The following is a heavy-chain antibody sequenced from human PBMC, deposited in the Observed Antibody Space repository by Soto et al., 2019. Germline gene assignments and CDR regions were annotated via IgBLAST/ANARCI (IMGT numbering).Heavy chain of an antibody. CDR3: ARDSPYYDSSGYYPDY. CDR1: GGSISSGDYY. D-gene: IGHD3-22*01. V-gene: IGHV4-30-4*01. Sequence: SETLSLTCTVSGGSISSGDYYWSWIRQPPGKGLEWIGYIYYGGSTYYNPSLKSRVTISVDTSKNQFSLKLSSVTAADTAVYYCARDSPYYDSSGYYPDYWGQGTLVTVSS. J-gene: IGHJ4*02. CDR2: IYYGGST.